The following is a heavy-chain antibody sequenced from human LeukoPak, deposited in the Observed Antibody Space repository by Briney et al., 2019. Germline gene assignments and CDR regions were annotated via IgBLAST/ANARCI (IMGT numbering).Heavy chain of an antibody. V-gene: IGHV1-69*04. CDR1: GGPFSSYA. Sequence: ASVKVSCKASGGPFSSYAISWVRQAPGQGLEWMGRTNPLVGSPDYAQKFQDRVTITADKSANTVYMELTNLKSEDTAVYYCVRGPPLPDFLTGNRFDPWGQGTRVTVSS. J-gene: IGHJ5*02. CDR3: VRGPPLPDFLTGNRFDP. CDR2: TNPLVGSP. D-gene: IGHD3-9*01.